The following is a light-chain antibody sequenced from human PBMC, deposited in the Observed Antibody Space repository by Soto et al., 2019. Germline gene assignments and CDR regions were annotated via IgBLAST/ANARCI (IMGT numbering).Light chain of an antibody. J-gene: IGLJ1*01. V-gene: IGLV2-14*01. CDR2: EVS. CDR1: SRDVGGYNY. CDR3: SSYTSSSTLFV. Sequence: QSALTQPASVSGSPGQSITISCTGTSRDVGGYNYVSWYQQHPGKAPKLMIYEVSNRPSGVSNRFSGSNSGNTASLTISGLQAEYEADYYCSSYTSSSTLFVFGTGTKLTVL.